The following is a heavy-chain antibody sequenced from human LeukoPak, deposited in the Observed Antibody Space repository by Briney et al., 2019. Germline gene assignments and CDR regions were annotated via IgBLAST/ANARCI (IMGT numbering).Heavy chain of an antibody. Sequence: GGSLRLSCAASGFTFSSYWMSWVRQAPGKGLEWVSYISSSSSTIYYADSVKGRFTISRDNAKNSLYLQMNSLRAEDTAVFYCARASRLRGYTGYDSDYWGQGTLVTVSS. CDR1: GFTFSSYW. CDR3: ARASRLRGYTGYDSDY. D-gene: IGHD5-12*01. V-gene: IGHV3-48*01. CDR2: ISSSSSTI. J-gene: IGHJ4*02.